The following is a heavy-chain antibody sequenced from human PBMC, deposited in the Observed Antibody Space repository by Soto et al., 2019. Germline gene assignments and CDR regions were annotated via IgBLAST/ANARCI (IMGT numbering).Heavy chain of an antibody. Sequence: QMQLQESGPGVVKPSETLSLTCTDSGASIRTYYWTWIRQAPGKGLEWIGYLYYSGNTNYNPSLKSRVTMSVDTSKNYYYLILTSATDADTAVYFCARGGSEGGLDVWGQGTTVAVSS. J-gene: IGHJ6*02. CDR3: ARGGSEGGLDV. CDR1: GASIRTYY. V-gene: IGHV4-59*01. CDR2: LYYSGNT. D-gene: IGHD3-10*01.